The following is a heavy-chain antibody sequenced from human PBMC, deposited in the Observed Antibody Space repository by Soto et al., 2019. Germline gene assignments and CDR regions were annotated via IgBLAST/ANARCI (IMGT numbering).Heavy chain of an antibody. CDR2: ISWNSGNT. V-gene: IGHV3-9*01. J-gene: IGHJ4*02. CDR3: ARSPQYCSSTNCRAYFAY. Sequence: EVQLVESGGGLVQPGRSLRLSCAASGFTFDNYAMHWVRQAPGKGLEWVSSISWNSGNTDYAGSVKGRLIISRDSAKNSLDLQMNSLRAEDTALYYCARSPQYCSSTNCRAYFAYWGQGTLVTVSS. CDR1: GFTFDNYA. D-gene: IGHD2-2*01.